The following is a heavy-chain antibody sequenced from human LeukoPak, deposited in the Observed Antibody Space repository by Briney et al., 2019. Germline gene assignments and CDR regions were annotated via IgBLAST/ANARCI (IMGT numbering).Heavy chain of an antibody. V-gene: IGHV3-48*01. CDR3: ARDTKYAFDN. CDR1: GFTFSDYS. J-gene: IGHJ4*02. Sequence: GGSLRLSCAASGFTFSDYSMNWVRQAPGKGLEWISYVGISSGNTKYADSVKGRFAISGDKAKNSLYLQMNSLRVEDTAVYYCARDTKYAFDNWGQGTLVTVSS. D-gene: IGHD2-2*01. CDR2: VGISSGNT.